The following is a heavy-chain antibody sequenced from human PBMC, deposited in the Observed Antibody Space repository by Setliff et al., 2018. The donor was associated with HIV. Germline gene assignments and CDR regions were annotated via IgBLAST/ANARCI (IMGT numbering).Heavy chain of an antibody. CDR3: ARQERYCTSADCYRYFNY. J-gene: IGHJ4*02. Sequence: SETLSLTCTVSGGSISSYYWTWIRQPPGKGLEWIGYIYTSGSTSYNPSLKSRLTISLDTSKNQFSLKLSSVTAADTAVYYCARQERYCTSADCYRYFNYWGQGTLVTVSS. CDR1: GGSISSYY. CDR2: IYTSGST. D-gene: IGHD2-2*02. V-gene: IGHV4-4*09.